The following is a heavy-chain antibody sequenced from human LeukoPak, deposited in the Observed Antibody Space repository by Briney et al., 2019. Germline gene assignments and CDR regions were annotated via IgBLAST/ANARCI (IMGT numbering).Heavy chain of an antibody. CDR3: ARNYHEYYYDSSGYQRYFDY. Sequence: PSETLSLTCTVSGGSMSNYHWSWIRQPAGKGLEWIGRVYTNGNTNYNSSLKSRVTMSVDTSRNQFFLNLHSVTAADTAVYYCARNYHEYYYDSSGYQRYFDYWGQGTLVTVSS. D-gene: IGHD3-22*01. J-gene: IGHJ4*02. CDR1: GGSMSNYH. CDR2: VYTNGNT. V-gene: IGHV4-4*07.